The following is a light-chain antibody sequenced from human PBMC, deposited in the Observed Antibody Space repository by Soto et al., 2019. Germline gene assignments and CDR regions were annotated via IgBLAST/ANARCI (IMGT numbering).Light chain of an antibody. V-gene: IGKV3-15*01. CDR3: QQYNNWPPPT. CDR1: QSVSSN. J-gene: IGKJ4*01. CDR2: GAS. Sequence: EIVMTQSPATLSVSPGENATLSCRASQSVSSNLAWYQQKPGQAPRLLIYGASTRATGIPARFSGSGSGTEFTLTISSLQSEDFAVYYCQQYNNWPPPTFGGGTKVEIK.